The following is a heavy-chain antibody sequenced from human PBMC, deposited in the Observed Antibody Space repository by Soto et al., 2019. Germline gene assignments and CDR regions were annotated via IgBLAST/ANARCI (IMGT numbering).Heavy chain of an antibody. V-gene: IGHV1-8*01. CDR1: GYTFTSYD. D-gene: IGHD7-27*01. Sequence: QVQLVQSGAEVKKPGASVKVSCKASGYTFTSYDINWVRQATGQGFEWMGWMNPNSGNTGYAKKFQGRVTMTTDTTRTTANTELSSLISEVTAEYYCATIPRNWGFDYWGLGPLVTVSS. CDR2: MNPNSGNT. CDR3: ATIPRNWGFDY. J-gene: IGHJ4*02.